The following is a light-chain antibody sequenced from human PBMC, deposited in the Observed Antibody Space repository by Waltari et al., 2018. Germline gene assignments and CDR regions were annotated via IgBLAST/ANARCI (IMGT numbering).Light chain of an antibody. CDR1: SSDVGSYNL. CDR3: SSYAGNRSVV. Sequence: QSALTQPASVSGSPGQSITVSCTGTSSDVGSYNLVSWYQQHPGKAPKLLIFEVSQLPSGISNRFSVSKSGNTASLTVSGLQAEDGADYYCSSYAGNRSVVFGGGTKLTVL. J-gene: IGLJ2*01. CDR2: EVS. V-gene: IGLV2-23*02.